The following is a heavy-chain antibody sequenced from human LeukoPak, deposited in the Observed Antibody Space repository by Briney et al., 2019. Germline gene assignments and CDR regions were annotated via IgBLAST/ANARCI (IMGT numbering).Heavy chain of an antibody. V-gene: IGHV3-74*01. D-gene: IGHD6-19*01. J-gene: IGHJ4*02. CDR3: ARVRGTVVAGAAGYYSDY. CDR1: GFTFSRYW. Sequence: GGSLRLSCAASGFTFSRYWMHWVRQAPGKGLEWVSGIKSDGSDTRYADSVKGRFTTSRDNADNTLYLQMNSLRAEDTAVYYCARVRGTVVAGAAGYYSDYWGQGTLVTVSS. CDR2: IKSDGSDT.